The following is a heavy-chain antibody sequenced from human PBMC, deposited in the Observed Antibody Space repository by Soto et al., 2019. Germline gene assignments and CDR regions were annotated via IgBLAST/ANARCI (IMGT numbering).Heavy chain of an antibody. J-gene: IGHJ5*02. V-gene: IGHV1-8*02. Sequence: SVKVSCKASGSTFINYDISWVRRATGQGLEWMGWMNPGSGKTGYANKFQGRVTMTRDASTSTAHLELSSLTSEDTAVYYCARMASFGTLNWFDPWGQGTLVTVSS. CDR3: ARMASFGTLNWFDP. CDR2: MNPGSGKT. D-gene: IGHD3-16*01. CDR1: GSTFINYD.